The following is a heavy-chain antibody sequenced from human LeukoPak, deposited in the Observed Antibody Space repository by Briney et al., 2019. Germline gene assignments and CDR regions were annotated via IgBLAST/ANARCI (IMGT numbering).Heavy chain of an antibody. CDR3: ARESYDSSYYYYYMDV. Sequence: SETLSLTCTVSGGSISRYYWSWIRQPAGKGLEWIGRIYTSGSTNYNPSLKSRVTISVDRSKNQFSLKLSSVTAADTAVYFCARESYDSSYYYYYMDVWGKGTTVTISS. CDR2: IYTSGST. D-gene: IGHD2-21*01. J-gene: IGHJ6*03. V-gene: IGHV4-4*07. CDR1: GGSISRYY.